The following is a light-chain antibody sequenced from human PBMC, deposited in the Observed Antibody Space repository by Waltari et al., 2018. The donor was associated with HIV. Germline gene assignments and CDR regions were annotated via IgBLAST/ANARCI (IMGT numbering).Light chain of an antibody. CDR2: AES. J-gene: IGKJ4*01. Sequence: SASVGDSVTITCRASQNIGNYLNWYQQKPGKAPQLLIYAESNLQRGVASRFSGSGSGTDFTLSISPLHPEDFATYYCQQSYSTPFTFGVGTRVDI. CDR1: QNIGNY. CDR3: QQSYSTPFT. V-gene: IGKV1-39*01.